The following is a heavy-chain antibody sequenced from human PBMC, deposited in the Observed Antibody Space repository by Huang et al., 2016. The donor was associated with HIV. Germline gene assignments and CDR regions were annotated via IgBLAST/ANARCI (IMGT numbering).Heavy chain of an antibody. D-gene: IGHD6-19*01. CDR1: GFTFSSYW. J-gene: IGHJ4*02. V-gene: IGHV3-74*01. CDR2: INSYGSST. Sequence: EVQLVESGGGLVQPGGSLRLSCAASGFTFSSYWMHWVRQDPGKGLVWVSVINSYGSSTSYADSVKGRFTISRDNAKNTLYLQMNSLRAEDTAVYYCARDSQQWLVEDYWGQGTLVTVSS. CDR3: ARDSQQWLVEDY.